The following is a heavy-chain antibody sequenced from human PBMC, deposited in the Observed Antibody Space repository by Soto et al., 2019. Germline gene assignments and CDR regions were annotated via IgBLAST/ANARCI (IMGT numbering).Heavy chain of an antibody. CDR3: ARLVYDTRLNYMYFDF. CDR2: IFHDGTA. Sequence: KTSETLSLTCAVSGVSISSGNWWTWVRQTPQRGLEYIGEIFHDGTANYYPSFERRVAISVDTSKNQFSLKLTPVTAADTAIYFCARLVYDTRLNYMYFDFWGQGALVTVSS. D-gene: IGHD2-8*01. V-gene: IGHV4-4*02. J-gene: IGHJ4*02. CDR1: GVSISSGNW.